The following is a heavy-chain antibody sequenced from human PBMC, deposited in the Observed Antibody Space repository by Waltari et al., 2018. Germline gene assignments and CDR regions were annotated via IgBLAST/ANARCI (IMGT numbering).Heavy chain of an antibody. V-gene: IGHV4-61*02. CDR2: IYTSGST. J-gene: IGHJ5*02. CDR3: ARVYGGSYSVWFDP. Sequence: QVQLQESGPGLVKPSQTLSLTCTVSGGSISSGSYYWSWIRQPAGKGLEWIGRIYTSGSTNYNPSRKSRVTISVDTSKNQFSLKLSSVTAADTAVYYCARVYGGSYSVWFDPWGQGTLVTVSS. D-gene: IGHD1-26*01. CDR1: GGSISSGSYY.